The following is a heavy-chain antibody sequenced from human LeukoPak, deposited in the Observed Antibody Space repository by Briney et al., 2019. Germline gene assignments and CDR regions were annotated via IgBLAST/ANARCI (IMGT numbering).Heavy chain of an antibody. CDR1: GGSISSGGYY. Sequence: PSQTLSLTCTVSGGSISSGGYYWSWIRQHPGKGLEWIGYTYYSGSTYYNPSLKSRVTISVDTSKNQFSLKLSSVTAADTAVYYCARDRSYYYDSSGYPGAFDIWGQGTMVTVSS. CDR2: TYYSGST. CDR3: ARDRSYYYDSSGYPGAFDI. J-gene: IGHJ3*02. V-gene: IGHV4-31*03. D-gene: IGHD3-22*01.